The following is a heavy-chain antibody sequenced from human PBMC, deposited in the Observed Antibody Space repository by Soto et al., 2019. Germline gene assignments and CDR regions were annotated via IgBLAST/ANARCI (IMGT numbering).Heavy chain of an antibody. V-gene: IGHV3-11*06. J-gene: IGHJ3*02. D-gene: IGHD3-10*01. CDR3: AKGVLLSFGELFDAVDI. Sequence: QVQLVESGGGLVKPGGSLRLSCAASGFTFSDYYMIWIRQAPGKGLEWVSYMSSSGSYINYADSVKGRFTISRDNAKNSLYLQMNSLRAEDTALYYCAKGVLLSFGELFDAVDIWGQGTMVTVSS. CDR2: MSSSGSYI. CDR1: GFTFSDYY.